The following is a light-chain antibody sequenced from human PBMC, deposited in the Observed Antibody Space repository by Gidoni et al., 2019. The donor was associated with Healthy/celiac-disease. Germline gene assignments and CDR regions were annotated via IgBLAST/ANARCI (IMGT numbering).Light chain of an antibody. CDR3: QQYDSAPFG. Sequence: ATLSCRASQSLNNRFLAWYQQKPGLAPRLLVDYAASRATGIPDRFIAAGSGTDFTLTISRLEPEDFAVYYCQQYDSAPFGFGGGTRVDI. V-gene: IGKV3D-20*01. CDR2: YAA. CDR1: QSLNNRF. J-gene: IGKJ4*01.